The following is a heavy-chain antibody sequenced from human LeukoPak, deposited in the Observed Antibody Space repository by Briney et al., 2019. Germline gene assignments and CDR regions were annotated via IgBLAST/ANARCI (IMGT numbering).Heavy chain of an antibody. CDR2: ISAYNGNT. J-gene: IGHJ4*02. CDR3: ARGPPYLVPIGY. Sequence: ASVKVSCKASGYTFTSYGISWVRQAPGQGLELMGWISAYNGNTNYAQKLQGRVTMTTDTSTSTAYMELRSLKSDEKAVYYFARGPPYLVPIGYWGQGTLVTVSS. D-gene: IGHD6-13*01. CDR1: GYTFTSYG. V-gene: IGHV1-18*01.